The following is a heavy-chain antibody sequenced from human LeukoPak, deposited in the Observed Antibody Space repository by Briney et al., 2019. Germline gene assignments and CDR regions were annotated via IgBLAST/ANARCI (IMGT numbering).Heavy chain of an antibody. Sequence: SETLSLTCTVSGGSISSYYWSWIRQPPGKGLEWIGYIYYSGSTNYNPSLKSRVTISVDTSKNQFSLKLSSVTAADTAVYYCARTTEGGYTYDYFYYYYMDVRGKGTTVTISS. D-gene: IGHD5-18*01. CDR2: IYYSGST. CDR3: ARTTEGGYTYDYFYYYYMDV. V-gene: IGHV4-59*01. J-gene: IGHJ6*03. CDR1: GGSISSYY.